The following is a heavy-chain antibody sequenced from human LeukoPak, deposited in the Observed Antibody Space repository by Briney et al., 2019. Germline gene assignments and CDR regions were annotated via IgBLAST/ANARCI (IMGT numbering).Heavy chain of an antibody. J-gene: IGHJ3*02. CDR3: ARTSGWYTFSVDAFDI. V-gene: IGHV3-21*01. CDR2: ISSSSSYI. Sequence: PGGSLRPSCAASGFTFSSYSMNWVRQAPGKGLEWVSSISSSSSYIYYADSVKGRFTISRDNAKNSLYLQMNSLRAEDTAVYYCARTSGWYTFSVDAFDIWGQGTMVTASS. CDR1: GFTFSSYS. D-gene: IGHD6-19*01.